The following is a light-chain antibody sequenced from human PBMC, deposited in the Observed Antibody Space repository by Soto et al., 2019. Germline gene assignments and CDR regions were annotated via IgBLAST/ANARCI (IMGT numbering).Light chain of an antibody. J-gene: IGKJ4*01. Sequence: DIVLTQSPATLSLSPGERATLSCRASQSISSYLAWYQQSPGQAPRLLIYDASNRATGIPARFSGSGSGTGFTLTISSLEPEDFAVYYCQQRSNWPLTFGGGTKVDIK. CDR2: DAS. CDR1: QSISSY. CDR3: QQRSNWPLT. V-gene: IGKV3-11*01.